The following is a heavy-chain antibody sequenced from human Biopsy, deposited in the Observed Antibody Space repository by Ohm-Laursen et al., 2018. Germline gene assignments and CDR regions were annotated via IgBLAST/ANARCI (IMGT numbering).Heavy chain of an antibody. CDR2: IYYSGNT. D-gene: IGHD2-21*02. J-gene: IGHJ4*02. CDR3: ARDDAVTVIRGLYY. V-gene: IGHV4-59*01. CDR1: GASFSGDY. Sequence: GTLSLTCTVSGASFSGDYWSWIRQSPGRGLEWIGYIYYSGNTNYDPSLKSRVAISLDTSKNQFFLKLSSVTAEDTAVYYCARDDAVTVIRGLYYWGQGALVTVSS.